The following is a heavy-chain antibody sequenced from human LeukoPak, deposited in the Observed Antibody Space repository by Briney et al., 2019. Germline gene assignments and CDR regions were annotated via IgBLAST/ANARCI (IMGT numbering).Heavy chain of an antibody. CDR2: IYHSGST. CDR3: ASDSSGTGTYFDY. Sequence: SETLSLTCTVSGGSINNYYWSWIRQPPGKGLEWIGYIYHSGSTYYNPSLKSRVTISVDRSKNQFSLKLSSVTAADTAVYYCASDSSGTGTYFDYWGQGTLVTVSS. D-gene: IGHD3-22*01. CDR1: GGSINNYY. V-gene: IGHV4-59*12. J-gene: IGHJ4*02.